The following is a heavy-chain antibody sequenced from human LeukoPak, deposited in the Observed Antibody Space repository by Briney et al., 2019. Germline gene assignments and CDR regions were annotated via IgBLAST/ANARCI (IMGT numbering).Heavy chain of an antibody. D-gene: IGHD3-16*01. CDR3: ARAGGFFSPFGY. Sequence: PSQTLSLTCTVSGGSISSGGYYWSWIRQHPGKGLEWIGYIYYSGSTYYNPSLKSRVTISADTSKNQFSLKLSSVTAADTAVYYCARAGGFFSPFGYWGQGTLVTVSS. J-gene: IGHJ4*02. CDR2: IYYSGST. CDR1: GGSISSGGYY. V-gene: IGHV4-31*03.